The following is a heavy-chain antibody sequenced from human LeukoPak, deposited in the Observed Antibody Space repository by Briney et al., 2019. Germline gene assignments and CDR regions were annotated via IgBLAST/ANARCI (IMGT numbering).Heavy chain of an antibody. CDR1: GFTFSSYG. J-gene: IGHJ4*02. CDR3: ANLARPLDY. D-gene: IGHD6-6*01. Sequence: GGSLRLSCVASGFTFSSYGMHWVRQAPGKGLEWVAFIRYDGSNEYVDSVKGQFTISRDNSKNTLYLQMDSLKPEDTAVYYCANLARPLDYWGQGALVTVSS. V-gene: IGHV3-30*02. CDR2: IRYDGSNE.